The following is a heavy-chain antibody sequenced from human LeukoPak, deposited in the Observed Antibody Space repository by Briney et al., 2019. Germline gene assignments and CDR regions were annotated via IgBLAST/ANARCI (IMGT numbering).Heavy chain of an antibody. CDR2: IKRIIDGGTT. Sequence: PGGSLRLSCAASGFTFSNTWMNGVRQAPGKGLEWVGRIKRIIDGGTTDYAAPVKGRFTVSRDDSINTLYLQMSSLKTEDTAVYYCAAQGGSGHQRYWGQGTLVTVSS. CDR3: AAQGGSGHQRY. J-gene: IGHJ4*02. CDR1: GFTFSNTW. V-gene: IGHV3-15*01.